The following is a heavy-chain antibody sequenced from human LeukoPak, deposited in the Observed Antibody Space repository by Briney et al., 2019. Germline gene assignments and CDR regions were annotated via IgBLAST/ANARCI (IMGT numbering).Heavy chain of an antibody. CDR1: GFTFSGSG. V-gene: IGHV3-30*02. CDR2: IRYHGSDK. CDR3: ARDSQYNWNDGDY. D-gene: IGHD1-1*01. J-gene: IGHJ4*02. Sequence: PGGSLRLSCAASGFTFSGSGMHWVRQAPGKGLEWVAFIRYHGSDKFYADSVKGRFTISRDNAKNSLYLQMNSLRAEDTAVYYCARDSQYNWNDGDYWGQGTLVTVSS.